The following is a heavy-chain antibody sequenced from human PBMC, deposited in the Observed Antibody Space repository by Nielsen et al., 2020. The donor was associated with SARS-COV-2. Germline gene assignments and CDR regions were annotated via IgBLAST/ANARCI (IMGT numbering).Heavy chain of an antibody. CDR2: IYYDETT. D-gene: IGHD3-10*01. V-gene: IGHV4-31*03. J-gene: IGHJ3*02. CDR3: ARVNYYGSGNYALDM. Sequence: SETLSPTCTVSGDSISDGGYYWSWIRQHPGKGLEWIGHIYYDETTNYDPSLKSRLLISVDTSKNHFSLKLTSVTAADTAVYYCARVNYYGSGNYALDMWGQGTLVSVSS. CDR1: GDSISDGGYY.